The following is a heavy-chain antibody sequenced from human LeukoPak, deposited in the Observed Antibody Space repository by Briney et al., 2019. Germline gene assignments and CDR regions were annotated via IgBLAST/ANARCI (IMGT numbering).Heavy chain of an antibody. V-gene: IGHV4-59*12. CDR3: ARDHFRVGCSTTSCYGVDP. Sequence: SETLSLTCTVSGGSISSYYWSWIRQPPGKGLEWIGYIYYSGSTYYNPSLQSRVTISVDTSKNQFSLKLNSVTAADTAVYYCARDHFRVGCSTTSCYGVDPWGQGTLVTVSS. J-gene: IGHJ5*02. D-gene: IGHD2-2*01. CDR1: GGSISSYY. CDR2: IYYSGST.